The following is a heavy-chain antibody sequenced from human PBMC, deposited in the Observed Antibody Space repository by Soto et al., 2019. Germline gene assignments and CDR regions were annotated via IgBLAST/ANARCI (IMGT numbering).Heavy chain of an antibody. CDR1: GGSFSGYY. J-gene: IGHJ5*02. CDR3: ARGGLLWFGELFLWFDP. D-gene: IGHD3-10*01. V-gene: IGHV4-34*01. CDR2: INHSGST. Sequence: SDTLSLTCAFYGGSFSGYYWSWIRHAPGKGLEWIGEINHSGSTNYNPSLKSRVTISVDTSKNQFSLKLSSVTAADTAVYYCARGGLLWFGELFLWFDPWGQGTLFTVSS.